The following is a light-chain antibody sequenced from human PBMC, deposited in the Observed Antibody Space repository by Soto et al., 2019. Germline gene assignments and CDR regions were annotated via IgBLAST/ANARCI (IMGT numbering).Light chain of an antibody. CDR2: DIS. CDR1: QSVSANS. Sequence: EVVLTQSPCTLSLTPGERVTLSCWASQSVSANSLAWYQQKPGQAPRLLIYDISNRATGIPDRFSGSGSGTDFTLTISRLEPEDFAVYICQQYGNSPLTFGGGSNVDI. J-gene: IGKJ4*01. CDR3: QQYGNSPLT. V-gene: IGKV3-20*01.